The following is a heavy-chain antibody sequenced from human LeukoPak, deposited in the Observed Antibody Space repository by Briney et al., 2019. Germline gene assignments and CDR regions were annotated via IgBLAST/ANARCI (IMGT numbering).Heavy chain of an antibody. CDR3: ARAYYYDSGNYYNPTSSFDY. CDR1: GFTFSNYW. Sequence: GGSLRLSCAASGFTFSNYWMSWVRQSPGKGLEWVANIKEDGREKYYVDSVKGRFTISRDNAKNSLSLQLNSLRAEDTAVYYCARAYYYDSGNYYNPTSSFDYWGQGTLVTVSS. D-gene: IGHD3-10*01. V-gene: IGHV3-7*04. CDR2: IKEDGREK. J-gene: IGHJ4*02.